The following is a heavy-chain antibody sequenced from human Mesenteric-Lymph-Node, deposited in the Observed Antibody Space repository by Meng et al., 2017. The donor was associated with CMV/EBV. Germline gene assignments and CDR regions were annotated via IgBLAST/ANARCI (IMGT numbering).Heavy chain of an antibody. CDR2: ISSSGSTI. D-gene: IGHD1-14*01. Sequence: GESLKISCAASGFTFSSYEMNWVRQAPGKGLEWVSYISSSGSTIYYADSVKGRFTISRDNAKNSLYLQMNSLRAEDTAVYYCAKDLDFGVITGGMDVWGQGTTVTVSS. V-gene: IGHV3-48*03. CDR1: GFTFSSYE. J-gene: IGHJ6*02. CDR3: AKDLDFGVITGGMDV.